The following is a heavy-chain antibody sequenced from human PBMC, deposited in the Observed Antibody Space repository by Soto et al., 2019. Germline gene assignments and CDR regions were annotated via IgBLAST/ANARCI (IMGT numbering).Heavy chain of an antibody. Sequence: QMQLVESGGGVVQPGGSLRLSCAASGFTFNYYPMHWVRQAPGKGLEWVAVVSFDGSNKYYADSVKGRFTISKDNSKNTPDLQVNSLRREDTAVYYCARLPGPLVAVLYIYPLDGREAMSDVDVWGQGTTVTVSS. J-gene: IGHJ6*02. D-gene: IGHD6-19*01. CDR1: GFTFNYYP. CDR3: ARLPGPLVAVLYIYPLDGREAMSDVDV. CDR2: VSFDGSNK. V-gene: IGHV3-30-3*01.